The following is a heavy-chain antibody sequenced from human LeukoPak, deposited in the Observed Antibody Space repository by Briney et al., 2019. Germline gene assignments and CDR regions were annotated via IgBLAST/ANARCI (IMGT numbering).Heavy chain of an antibody. Sequence: GGSLRLSCEASGFTFSTYNMNWVRQAPGKRLEWVSSITGSGGYVFYADSVKGRFTISRDNAKNTLYLQMNSLRAEDTAVYNCGRDPYFGYDRDYDYYYLGVWGKGTTVTIS. CDR1: GFTFSTYN. CDR2: ITGSGGYV. CDR3: GRDPYFGYDRDYDYYYLGV. D-gene: IGHD3-9*01. V-gene: IGHV3-21*01. J-gene: IGHJ6*03.